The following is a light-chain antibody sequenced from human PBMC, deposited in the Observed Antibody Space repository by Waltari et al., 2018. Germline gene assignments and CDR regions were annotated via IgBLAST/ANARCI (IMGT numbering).Light chain of an antibody. Sequence: EIVMTQSPATLSVSPGERATLSCRASQNVYTNLAWYQQKPGQAPRLLIYGASTRATDIPARCSGSGSGTEFTLTISSLESEDFAIFYCQQYMNWPRTFGQGTKVEIK. CDR1: QNVYTN. J-gene: IGKJ1*01. V-gene: IGKV3-15*01. CDR2: GAS. CDR3: QQYMNWPRT.